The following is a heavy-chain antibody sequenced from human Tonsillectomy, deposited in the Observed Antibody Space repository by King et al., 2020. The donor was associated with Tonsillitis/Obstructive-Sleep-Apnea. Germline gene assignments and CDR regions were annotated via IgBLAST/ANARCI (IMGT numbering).Heavy chain of an antibody. V-gene: IGHV4-39*01. Sequence: QLQESGPGLVKPSETLSLTCTVSGGSISSSSYYWGWIRQPPGKGLEWIGNIYHSGTTYYNPSPKSRVTISVDTSKNQFSLKLSSVTAADTAVYYCARGYCSGTRCYPFDYWGQGTLVTVSS. D-gene: IGHD2-2*01. CDR3: ARGYCSGTRCYPFDY. CDR2: IYHSGTT. CDR1: GGSISSSSYY. J-gene: IGHJ4*02.